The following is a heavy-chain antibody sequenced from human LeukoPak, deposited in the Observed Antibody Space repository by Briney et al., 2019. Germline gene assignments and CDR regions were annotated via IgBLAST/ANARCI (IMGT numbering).Heavy chain of an antibody. CDR1: GGSISSYY. J-gene: IGHJ4*02. CDR2: IYYSGST. D-gene: IGHD5-24*01. V-gene: IGHV4-59*01. CDR3: ARVETRDGYNYGYFDY. Sequence: SETLSLTCTVSGGSISSYYWSWIRQPPGKGLEWIGYIYYSGSTNYNPSLKRRVTISVDTSKNQFSLKLSSVTAADTAVYYCARVETRDGYNYGYFDYWGQGTLVTVSS.